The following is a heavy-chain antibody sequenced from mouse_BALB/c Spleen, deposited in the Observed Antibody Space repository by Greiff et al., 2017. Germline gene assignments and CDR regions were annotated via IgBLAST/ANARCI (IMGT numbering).Heavy chain of an antibody. J-gene: IGHJ4*01. Sequence: VQLKESGGGLVQPGGSLKLSCAASGFTFSSYGMSWVRQTPDKRLELVATINSNGGSTYYPDSVKGRFTISRDNAKNTLYLQMSSLKSEDTAMYYCARDSYYGNYEAMDYWGQGTSVTVSS. V-gene: IGHV5-6-3*01. CDR1: GFTFSSYG. CDR3: ARDSYYGNYEAMDY. CDR2: INSNGGST. D-gene: IGHD2-1*01.